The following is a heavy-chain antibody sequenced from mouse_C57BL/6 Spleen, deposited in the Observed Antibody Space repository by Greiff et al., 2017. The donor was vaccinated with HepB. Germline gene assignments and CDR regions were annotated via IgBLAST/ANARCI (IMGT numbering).Heavy chain of an antibody. CDR1: GFTFSDYG. CDR2: ISSGSSTI. D-gene: IGHD1-1*01. J-gene: IGHJ2*01. CDR3: ASGTSVVRYFDY. V-gene: IGHV5-17*01. Sequence: EVQLQQSGGGLVKPGGSLKLSCAASGFTFSDYGMHWVRQAPEKGLEWVAYISSGSSTIYYADTVKGRFTISRDNAKNTLFLQMTSLRSEDTAMYYCASGTSVVRYFDYWGQGTTLTVSS.